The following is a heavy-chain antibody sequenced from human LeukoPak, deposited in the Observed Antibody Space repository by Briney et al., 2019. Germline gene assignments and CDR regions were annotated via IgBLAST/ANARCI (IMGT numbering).Heavy chain of an antibody. CDR3: AKDDGYYGSGSYYQSRRPGDAFDI. CDR2: IYSGGST. Sequence: GGSLRLSCAASGFTVSSNYMSWVRQAPGKGLEWVSVIYSGGSTYYADSVKGRFTISRDNSKNTLYLQMNSLRAEDTAVYYCAKDDGYYGSGSYYQSRRPGDAFDIWGQGTMVTVSS. D-gene: IGHD3-10*01. V-gene: IGHV3-53*01. J-gene: IGHJ3*02. CDR1: GFTVSSNY.